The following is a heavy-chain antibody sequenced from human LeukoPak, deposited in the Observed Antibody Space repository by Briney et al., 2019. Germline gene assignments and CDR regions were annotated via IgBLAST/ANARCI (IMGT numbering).Heavy chain of an antibody. CDR1: GFTFSSYG. CDR3: AKDYCSSTSCPPMNAFDI. D-gene: IGHD2-2*01. V-gene: IGHV3-30*02. CDR2: IRYDGSNK. Sequence: GGSLRLSCAASGFTFSSYGMHWVRQAPGKGLEWVAFIRYDGSNKYYADSVKGRFTISRDNSKNTLYLQMNSLRAEDTAVYYCAKDYCSSTSCPPMNAFDIWGQGTMVTVSS. J-gene: IGHJ3*02.